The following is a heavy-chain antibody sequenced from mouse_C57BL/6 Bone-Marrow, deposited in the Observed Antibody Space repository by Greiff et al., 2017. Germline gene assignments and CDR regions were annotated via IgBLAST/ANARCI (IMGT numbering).Heavy chain of an antibody. CDR2: ISYDGSN. V-gene: IGHV3-6*01. Sequence: EVKLQESGPGLVKPSQSLSLTCSVTGYSITSGYYWNWIRQFPGNKLEWMGYISYDGSNNYNPSLKNRTSLTRDTSKNQSFLKLNSVTTEDTAAYYCARGDYDGWYCDVWGTGTTVTVSS. J-gene: IGHJ1*03. CDR1: GYSITSGYY. D-gene: IGHD2-4*01. CDR3: ARGDYDGWYCDV.